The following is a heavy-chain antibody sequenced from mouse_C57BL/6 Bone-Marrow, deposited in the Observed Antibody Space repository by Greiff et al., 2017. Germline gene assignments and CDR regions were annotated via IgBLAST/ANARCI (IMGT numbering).Heavy chain of an antibody. CDR3: ARPKLGRYAMDY. Sequence: VHVKQSGPELVKPGASVKMSCKASGYTFTDYNMHWVKQSHGKSLEWIGYINPNNGGTSYNQKFKSKATVTVNKSSSTAYMELRSLTSEDSAVYYCARPKLGRYAMDYWGQGTSVTVSS. J-gene: IGHJ4*01. CDR1: GYTFTDYN. V-gene: IGHV1-22*01. CDR2: INPNNGGT. D-gene: IGHD4-1*01.